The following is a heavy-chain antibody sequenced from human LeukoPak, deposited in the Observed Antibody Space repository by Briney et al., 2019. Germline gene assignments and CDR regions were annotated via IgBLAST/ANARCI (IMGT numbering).Heavy chain of an antibody. D-gene: IGHD3-16*01. Sequence: GGSLSLSCVVSGFPFSSYEMNGGRQAPGKGLEWVSYISSSGSSIFYADSVKGRFTISRDNAKNSLYLQMSSLRAEDTAVYYCAREMMRHFDYWGQGTLVTVSS. V-gene: IGHV3-48*03. CDR1: GFPFSSYE. J-gene: IGHJ4*02. CDR3: AREMMRHFDY. CDR2: ISSSGSSI.